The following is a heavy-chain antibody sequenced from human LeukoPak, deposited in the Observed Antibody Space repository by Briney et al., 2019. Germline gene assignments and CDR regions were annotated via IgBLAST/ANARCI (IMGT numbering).Heavy chain of an antibody. D-gene: IGHD3-9*01. CDR2: IIPIFGTA. Sequence: SVKVSCKASGGTFSSYAISWVRQAPGQGLEWMGGIIPIFGTANYAQKFQGRVTITADESTSTAYMELSSLRSEDTAVYCCARDSISRYDILTGYLNWFDPWGQGTLVTVSS. V-gene: IGHV1-69*13. J-gene: IGHJ5*02. CDR1: GGTFSSYA. CDR3: ARDSISRYDILTGYLNWFDP.